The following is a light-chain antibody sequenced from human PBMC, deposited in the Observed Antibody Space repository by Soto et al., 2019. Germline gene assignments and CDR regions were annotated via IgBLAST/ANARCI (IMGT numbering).Light chain of an antibody. CDR1: QSIGNN. CDR3: QQYYNWPPYS. CDR2: DAS. V-gene: IGKV3-15*01. Sequence: EIVMTQSPATLSVSPGESATPSCRASQSIGNNLAWYRQTPGQAPRLLIFDASTRATGIPARFTASGSGTDFTLTITGLRSEDFAVYYCQQYYNWPPYSFGQGTKVDIK. J-gene: IGKJ2*01.